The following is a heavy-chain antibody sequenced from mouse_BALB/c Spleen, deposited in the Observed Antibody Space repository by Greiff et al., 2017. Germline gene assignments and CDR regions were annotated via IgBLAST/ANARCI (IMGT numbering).Heavy chain of an antibody. CDR1: GYTFTDYN. J-gene: IGHJ3*01. V-gene: IGHV1S29*02. CDR3: IYYGNYGFAY. D-gene: IGHD2-1*01. CDR2: IYPYNGGT. Sequence: EVKLMESGPELVKPGASVKISCKASGYTFTDYNMHWVKQSHGKSLEWIGYIYPYNGGTGYNQKFKSKATLTVDNSSSTAYMELRSLTSEDSAVYYCIYYGNYGFAYWGQGTLVTVSA.